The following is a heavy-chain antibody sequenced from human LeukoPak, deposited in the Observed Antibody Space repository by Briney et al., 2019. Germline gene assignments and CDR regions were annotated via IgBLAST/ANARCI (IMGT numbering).Heavy chain of an antibody. D-gene: IGHD3-10*01. Sequence: AGGSLRLSCAASGFTFSSYSMNWVRQAPGKGLEWVSSISSSSSYIYYADSLEGRFTISRDNSKNTLYLQMNSLRAEDTALYYCAKFFLPYLAGGTGSRWGQGTLVTVSS. J-gene: IGHJ4*02. V-gene: IGHV3-21*04. CDR3: AKFFLPYLAGGTGSR. CDR2: ISSSSSYI. CDR1: GFTFSSYS.